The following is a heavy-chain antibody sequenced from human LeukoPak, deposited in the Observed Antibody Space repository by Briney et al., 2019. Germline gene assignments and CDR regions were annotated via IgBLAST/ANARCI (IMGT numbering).Heavy chain of an antibody. CDR3: ARDPVEYSSSWYEPYY. D-gene: IGHD6-13*01. CDR1: GYTFTSYG. J-gene: IGHJ4*02. V-gene: IGHV1-18*01. CDR2: ISAYNGNT. Sequence: ASVKVSCKASGYTFTSYGISWVRQAPGQGLEWMGWISAYNGNTNYAQKLQGRVTMTTDTSTSTAYMELRSLRSDDTAVYYCARDPVEYSSSWYEPYYWGQGTLVTVSS.